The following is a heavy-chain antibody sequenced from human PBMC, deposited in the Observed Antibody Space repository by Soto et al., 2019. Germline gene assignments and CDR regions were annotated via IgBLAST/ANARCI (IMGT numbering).Heavy chain of an antibody. CDR1: GGSISSYY. D-gene: IGHD6-19*01. V-gene: IGHV4-59*08. CDR2: IYYSGST. Sequence: ETLSHTYTVSGGSISSYYWSWIRQPPGKGLEWIGYIYYSGSTNYNPSLKSRVTISVDTSKNQFSLKLSSVTAADTAVFYCARHYISGSRNWIDPCCQATLVTVSS. J-gene: IGHJ5*02. CDR3: ARHYISGSRNWIDP.